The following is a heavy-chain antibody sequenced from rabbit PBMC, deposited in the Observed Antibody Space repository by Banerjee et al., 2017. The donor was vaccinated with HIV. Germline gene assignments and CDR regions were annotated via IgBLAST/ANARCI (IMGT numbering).Heavy chain of an antibody. V-gene: IGHV1S47*01. CDR2: IDTADGNI. Sequence: QEQLVESGGGLVQPGGSLKLTCTVSGFDFSSYGVSWVRQAPGKGLEWIGYIDTADGNIYYASWVNGRFTISSHNAQNTLYLQLNSLTAADTATYFCVRDLGGVIGWNFNLWGPGTLVTVS. D-gene: IGHD1-1*01. CDR1: GFDFSSYG. J-gene: IGHJ4*01. CDR3: VRDLGGVIGWNFNL.